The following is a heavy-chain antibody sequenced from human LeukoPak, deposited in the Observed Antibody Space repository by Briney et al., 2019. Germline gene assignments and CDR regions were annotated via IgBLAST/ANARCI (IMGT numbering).Heavy chain of an antibody. D-gene: IGHD6-19*01. CDR2: MNPNSGNT. Sequence: GASVKVSCKASGYTFTSYDINWVRQATGQGLEWMGWMNPNSGNTGCAQKFQGRVTMTSNTSISTAYMELSSLRSEDTAVYYCARFSSGHHGYWGQGTLVTVSS. V-gene: IGHV1-8*02. CDR3: ARFSSGHHGY. J-gene: IGHJ4*02. CDR1: GYTFTSYD.